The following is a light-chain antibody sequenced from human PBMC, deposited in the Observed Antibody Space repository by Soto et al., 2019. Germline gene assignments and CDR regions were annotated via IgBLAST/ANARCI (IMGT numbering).Light chain of an antibody. Sequence: QLVLTQPPSVSGAPGQRVTISCTGSSSSVGTAYDVNWYQHLPGTAPKLLIYGSTHRPSGVPDRFSGSKSGTSASLAITGLQAEDAADYYCQSYDSSLSGSVVFGGETKRTVL. CDR1: SSSVGTAYD. CDR3: QSYDSSLSGSVV. V-gene: IGLV1-40*01. CDR2: GST. J-gene: IGLJ2*01.